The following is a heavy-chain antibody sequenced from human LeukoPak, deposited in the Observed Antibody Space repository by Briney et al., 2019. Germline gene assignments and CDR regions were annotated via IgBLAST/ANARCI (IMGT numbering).Heavy chain of an antibody. CDR1: GGSISSSSYY. CDR2: IYYSGST. J-gene: IGHJ4*02. Sequence: SETLSLTCTVSGGSISSSSYYWGWIRQPPGKGLEWIGSIYYSGSTYYNPSLKSRVTISVDTSKNQFSLKLSSVTAADTAVYYCARGSRYDILTGYYRSIGKNFDYWGQGTLVTVSS. V-gene: IGHV4-39*07. CDR3: ARGSRYDILTGYYRSIGKNFDY. D-gene: IGHD3-9*01.